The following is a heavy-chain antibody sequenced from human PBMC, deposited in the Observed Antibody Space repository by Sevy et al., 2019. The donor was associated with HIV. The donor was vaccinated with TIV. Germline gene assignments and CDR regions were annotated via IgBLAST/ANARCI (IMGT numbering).Heavy chain of an antibody. CDR3: ARLKDHSSGYTFGY. J-gene: IGHJ4*01. D-gene: IGHD3-22*01. V-gene: IGHV3-7*03. CDR2: IKQDGSEK. CDR1: GFTFSRYW. Sequence: GGSLRLSCAASGFTFSRYWMSWVRQAPGKGLEWVANIKQDGSEKYYLDSVKGRFTISRDNAKNSLYLQMNSLRAEDTAVYYCARLKDHSSGYTFGYWGHGTLVTVSS.